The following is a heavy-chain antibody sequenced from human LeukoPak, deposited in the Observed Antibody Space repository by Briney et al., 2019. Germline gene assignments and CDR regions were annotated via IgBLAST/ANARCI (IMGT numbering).Heavy chain of an antibody. CDR1: GFTFSSYS. CDR3: GRGLSYGYDILTGPIDY. V-gene: IGHV3-21*04. Sequence: PGGSLRLSCAASGFTFSSYSMNWVRQAPGKGLEWVSSISSSSSYIYYADSVKGRFTISRDNAKNSLYLQMNSLRAEDTAVYYCGRGLSYGYDILTGPIDYWGQGTLVTVSS. D-gene: IGHD3-9*01. J-gene: IGHJ4*02. CDR2: ISSSSSYI.